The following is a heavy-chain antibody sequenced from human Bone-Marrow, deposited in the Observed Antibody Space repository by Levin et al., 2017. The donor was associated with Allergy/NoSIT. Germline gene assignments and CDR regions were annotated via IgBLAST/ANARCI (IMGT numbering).Heavy chain of an antibody. CDR2: IKGDGSGT. V-gene: IGHV3-74*01. CDR3: ARDQYTSYES. J-gene: IGHJ5*02. CDR1: GFTFSSFW. D-gene: IGHD3-16*01. Sequence: PTGGSLRLSCAASGFTFSSFWMQWVRQAPGKGLMWVSRIKGDGSGTTYADSVKGRFTISRDNAKNTLYLEMNSLRAEDTAVYYCARDQYTSYESWGQGTLVSVSS.